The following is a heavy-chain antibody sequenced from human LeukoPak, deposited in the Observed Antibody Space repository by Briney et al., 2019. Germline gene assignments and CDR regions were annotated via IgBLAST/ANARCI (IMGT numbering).Heavy chain of an antibody. CDR2: IYYSGST. J-gene: IGHJ6*02. D-gene: IGHD6-19*01. CDR1: GGSISSYC. Sequence: SETLSLTCTASGGSISSYCWSWLRQPPGKGLEWIGYIYYSGSTNYNPSLKSRVTISVDTSKNQFSLKLRSVTAADTAVYYCARDRRAVASYGMDVWGQGTTVTVSS. CDR3: ARDRRAVASYGMDV. V-gene: IGHV4-59*01.